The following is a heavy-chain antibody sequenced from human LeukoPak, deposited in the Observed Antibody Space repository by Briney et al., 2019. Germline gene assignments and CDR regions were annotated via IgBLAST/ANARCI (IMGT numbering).Heavy chain of an antibody. CDR3: ASPGRQWPGKGIIDY. CDR1: GYGFTSYW. J-gene: IGHJ4*02. V-gene: IGHV5-51*01. Sequence: GESLKIYCKGSGYGFTSYWIGWVRQMPGKGLEWMGMIYPGDSDTRYSPSFQGQVTISADKSISTAYLQWSSLKASDTAMYYCASPGRQWPGKGIIDYWGQGTLVTVSS. D-gene: IGHD6-19*01. CDR2: IYPGDSDT.